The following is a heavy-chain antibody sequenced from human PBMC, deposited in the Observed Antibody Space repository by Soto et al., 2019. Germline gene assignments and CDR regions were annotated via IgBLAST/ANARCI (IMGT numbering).Heavy chain of an antibody. CDR1: GYTFTRSG. Sequence: QVQLVQSGGEVKKPGASVKLSCTASGYTFTRSGISWMRQAPGQGLEWMGWISAYNGKTNYAQNVQGRVTMTTDTSTRTAYMGRRSLRSDDPAVYYCARGRDVNYYHRMDVWGQGTTVTVSS. CDR3: ARGRDVNYYHRMDV. CDR2: ISAYNGKT. J-gene: IGHJ6*02. V-gene: IGHV1-18*01.